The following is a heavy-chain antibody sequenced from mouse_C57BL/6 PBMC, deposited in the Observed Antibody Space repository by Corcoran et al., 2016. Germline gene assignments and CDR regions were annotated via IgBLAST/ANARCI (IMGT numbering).Heavy chain of an antibody. J-gene: IGHJ4*01. CDR1: GYTFTTYG. CDR3: ARSPPSTMVTTWDH. V-gene: IGHV9-3*01. CDR2: INTYSVVQ. D-gene: IGHD2-2*01. Sequence: QIQLVQSGPELKKPGETVKISCKASGYTFTTYGMSWVKQAPGKGLKGMGWINTYSVVQTYADDFKGRFAFSLETSASTAYLQINNLKNEDTATYFCARSPPSTMVTTWDHWGQGTSVTVSS.